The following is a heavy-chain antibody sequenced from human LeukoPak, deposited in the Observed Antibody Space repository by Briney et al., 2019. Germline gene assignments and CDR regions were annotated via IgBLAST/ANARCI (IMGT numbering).Heavy chain of an antibody. CDR3: ARDRASGYDLRLFDY. V-gene: IGHV1-2*02. Sequence: ASVKVSCKASGYTFTGYYMHWVRQAPGQGLEWMGWINPNSGGTNYAQKFQGRVTMTRDTSISTAYMELSRPRSDDTAVHYCARDRASGYDLRLFDYWGQGTLVTVSS. CDR1: GYTFTGYY. J-gene: IGHJ4*02. CDR2: INPNSGGT. D-gene: IGHD5-12*01.